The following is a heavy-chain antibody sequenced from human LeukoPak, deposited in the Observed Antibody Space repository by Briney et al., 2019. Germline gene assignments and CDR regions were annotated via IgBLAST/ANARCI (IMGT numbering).Heavy chain of an antibody. D-gene: IGHD2-21*02. CDR1: GFTFSSYE. J-gene: IGHJ4*02. V-gene: IGHV3-48*03. CDR3: VKDSYCGGDCNGPFEY. CDR2: ISGRGSTI. Sequence: PGGSLRLSCAASGFTFSSYEMNWVRQAPGKGLEWASYISGRGSTIYYADSVKGRFTISRDTSNNTLFLQMNSLRAEDTAVYYCVKDSYCGGDCNGPFEYWGQGTLVTVSS.